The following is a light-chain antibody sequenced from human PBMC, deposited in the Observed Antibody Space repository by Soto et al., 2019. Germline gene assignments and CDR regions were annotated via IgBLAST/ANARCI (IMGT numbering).Light chain of an antibody. J-gene: IGKJ1*01. Sequence: EIVLTQSPATLSLSPGERATLSCRASQSVSSYLAWYQQKPGQAPRLLIYDASNRATDIPARFSGSGSGTAFTLTISSLEPEDFAVYYWLQRSGWPWTFGQGTKVEIK. CDR1: QSVSSY. V-gene: IGKV3-11*01. CDR2: DAS. CDR3: LQRSGWPWT.